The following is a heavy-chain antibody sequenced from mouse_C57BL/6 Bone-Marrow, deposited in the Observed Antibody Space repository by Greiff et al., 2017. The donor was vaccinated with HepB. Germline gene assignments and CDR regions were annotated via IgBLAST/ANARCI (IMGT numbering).Heavy chain of an antibody. J-gene: IGHJ1*03. V-gene: IGHV1-72*01. D-gene: IGHD1-1*01. CDR2: IDPNSGGT. CDR1: GYTFNSYW. Sequence: QVQLQQSGAELVKPGASVKLSCKASGYTFNSYWMHWVKQRPGRGLEWIGRIDPNSGGTKYNEKFKSKATLTVDKPSSTAYMQLSSLTSEDSAVYYCARSGTTVVARYWYFDVWGTGTTVTVSS. CDR3: ARSGTTVVARYWYFDV.